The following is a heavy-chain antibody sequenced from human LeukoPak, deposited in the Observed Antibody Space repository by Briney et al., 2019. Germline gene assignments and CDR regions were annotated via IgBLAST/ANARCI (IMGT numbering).Heavy chain of an antibody. V-gene: IGHV4-59*08. CDR3: AGGRILYDFWSGYPPGYFDY. Sequence: PSETLSLTCTVSGGSISSYYWSWIRQPPGKGLEWIGYIYYSGSTNYNPSLKSRVTISVDTSKNQFSLKLSSVTAADTAVYYCAGGRILYDFWSGYPPGYFDYWGQGTLVTVSS. D-gene: IGHD3-3*01. J-gene: IGHJ4*02. CDR2: IYYSGST. CDR1: GGSISSYY.